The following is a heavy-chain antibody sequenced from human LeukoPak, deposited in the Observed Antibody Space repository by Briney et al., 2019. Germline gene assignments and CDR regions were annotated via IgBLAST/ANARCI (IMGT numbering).Heavy chain of an antibody. J-gene: IGHJ4*02. D-gene: IGHD3-9*01. CDR3: ARRDYDILTGYYKDEY. CDR2: IYTSGST. CDR1: GGSISSGSYY. V-gene: IGHV4-61*02. Sequence: SQTLSLTCTVSGGSISSGSYYWSWIRQPAGKGLEWIGRIYTSGSTNYNPSLKSRVTISVDTSKNQFSLKLSSVTAADTAVYYCARRDYDILTGYYKDEYWGQGTLVTVSS.